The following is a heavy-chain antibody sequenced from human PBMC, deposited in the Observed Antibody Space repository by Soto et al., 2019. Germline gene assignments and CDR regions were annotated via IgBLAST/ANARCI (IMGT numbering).Heavy chain of an antibody. CDR2: IYSGGTI. CDR1: GFTVTINY. D-gene: IGHD2-21*01. CDR3: HCYGY. V-gene: IGHV3-53*01. Sequence: EVQVVESGGGLVQPGGSLRLSCAVSGFTVTINYMSWVRQAPGKGLEWVSVIYSGGTIYYADSVKGRFTISRDTSKNTLYLEMNSLSGADTAVYYCHCYGYWGQGTLVTVSS. J-gene: IGHJ4*02.